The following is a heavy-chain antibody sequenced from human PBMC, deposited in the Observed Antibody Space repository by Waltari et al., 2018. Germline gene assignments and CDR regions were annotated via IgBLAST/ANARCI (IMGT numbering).Heavy chain of an antibody. D-gene: IGHD3-22*01. Sequence: QVQLVQSGAEVKKPGSSVKVSCWASGVSFTKYAFNWLRQAPGQGLEWVGGVNPFSQTTKDEQNFQGRVRIATGESATSAYLELSSLRSEDTAVYYCARGRHYLDSRGHQAMGNAFDIWGQGTTVTVSS. CDR3: ARGRHYLDSRGHQAMGNAFDI. V-gene: IGHV1-69*05. J-gene: IGHJ3*02. CDR2: VNPFSQTT. CDR1: GVSFTKYA.